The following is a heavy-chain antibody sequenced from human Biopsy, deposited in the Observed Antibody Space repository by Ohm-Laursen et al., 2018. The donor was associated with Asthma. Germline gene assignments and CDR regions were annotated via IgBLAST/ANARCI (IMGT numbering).Heavy chain of an antibody. CDR2: ISYDGSTK. CDR3: ARDLADRIMVGDHDFYAMDV. D-gene: IGHD3-10*01. Sequence: SLRLSCTASGFTFSSYGIHWVRQAPGKGLAWVAVISYDGSTKYSADSVKGRFIVSRDISKNILSLQMNSLRPEDTAVYYCARDLADRIMVGDHDFYAMDVWGQGTTVTFSS. CDR1: GFTFSSYG. J-gene: IGHJ6*02. V-gene: IGHV3-30*03.